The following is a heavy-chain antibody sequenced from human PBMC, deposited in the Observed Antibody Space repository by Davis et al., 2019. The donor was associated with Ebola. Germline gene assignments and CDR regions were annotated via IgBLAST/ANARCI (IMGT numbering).Heavy chain of an antibody. CDR1: GFTFSSSA. V-gene: IGHV3-23*01. Sequence: GESLKISCAASGFTFSSSAMSWVRQAPGKGLEWVSTISGGGAGTYSADSVKGRFTISRDNSKNTLYLQMNSLRSEDTAVYYCARDDPESYGYLYYYYMDVWGKGTTVTVSS. CDR2: ISGGGAGT. CDR3: ARDDPESYGYLYYYYMDV. D-gene: IGHD5-18*01. J-gene: IGHJ6*03.